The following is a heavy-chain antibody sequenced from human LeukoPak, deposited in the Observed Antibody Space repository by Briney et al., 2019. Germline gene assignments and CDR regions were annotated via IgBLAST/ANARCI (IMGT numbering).Heavy chain of an antibody. V-gene: IGHV3-33*01. J-gene: IGHJ4*02. CDR1: GFTFSSYG. CDR2: IWYDGSNK. CDR3: ARDPFGSGSYYFDY. D-gene: IGHD3-10*01. Sequence: PGGSLRLSCAASGFTFSSYGMHWVRQAPGKGLEWVAVIWYDGSNKYYADSVKGRFTIPRDNSKNTLYLQMNSLRAEDTAVYYCARDPFGSGSYYFDYWGQGTLVTVSS.